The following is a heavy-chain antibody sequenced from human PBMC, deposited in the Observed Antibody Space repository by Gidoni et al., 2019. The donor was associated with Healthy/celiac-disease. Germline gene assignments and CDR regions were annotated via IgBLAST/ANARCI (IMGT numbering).Heavy chain of an antibody. J-gene: IGHJ4*02. CDR1: GFTFSSYA. V-gene: IGHV3-30-3*01. CDR2: RSYDGSNK. CDR3: ARDWQPPLLWFGELHFPGDY. Sequence: QVQLVESGGGVVQPGRSLRLSCAASGFTFSSYAMHWVRQAPGKGLEWVAVRSYDGSNKYYADSVKGRFTISRDNSKNTLYLQMNSLRAEDTAVYYCARDWQPPLLWFGELHFPGDYWGQGTLVTVSS. D-gene: IGHD3-10*01.